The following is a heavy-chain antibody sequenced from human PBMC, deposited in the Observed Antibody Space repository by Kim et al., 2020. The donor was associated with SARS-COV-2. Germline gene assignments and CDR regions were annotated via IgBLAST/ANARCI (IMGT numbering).Heavy chain of an antibody. Sequence: GGSLRLSCAASGFTFSSHWMSWVRQAPGKGLEWVANIKQDGIEKYYVDSVEGRFTISRDNAKSSLYLQMNSLRAEDTAVYYCARADAAWWGHGTLVTVSS. J-gene: IGHJ4*01. CDR1: GFTFSSHW. CDR2: IKQDGIEK. V-gene: IGHV3-7*01. D-gene: IGHD2-2*01. CDR3: ARADAAW.